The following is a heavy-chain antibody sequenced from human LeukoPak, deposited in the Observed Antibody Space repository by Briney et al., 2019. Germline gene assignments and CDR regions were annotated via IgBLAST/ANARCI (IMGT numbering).Heavy chain of an antibody. D-gene: IGHD1-14*01. CDR2: IKRDGSEK. CDR3: AGNLGY. V-gene: IGHV3-7*01. J-gene: IGHJ4*02. CDR1: GFSFSSYW. Sequence: PGGSLRLSCAASGFSFSSYWMSWVRHAPGKGLEWVANIKRDGSEKYYVDSVKGRFTISRDNAKNPLYLQMDSLRAEDTAVYYCAGNLGYWGQGTLVTVPS.